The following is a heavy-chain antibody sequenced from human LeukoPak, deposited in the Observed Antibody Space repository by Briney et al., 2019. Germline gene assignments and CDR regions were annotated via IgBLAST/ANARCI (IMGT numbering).Heavy chain of an antibody. CDR2: MNSNSGNT. J-gene: IGHJ5*02. D-gene: IGHD3-16*02. CDR1: GYTFTSYD. Sequence: ASVTVSCKASGYTFTSYDINWVRQATAQGLGWMGWMNSNSGNTGSAQRFQGRITMTRDTSISTAYMELSSLRFEDTAVYYCARGPLVRLPSSFDPWGQGTLVTVSS. CDR3: ARGPLVRLPSSFDP. V-gene: IGHV1-8*01.